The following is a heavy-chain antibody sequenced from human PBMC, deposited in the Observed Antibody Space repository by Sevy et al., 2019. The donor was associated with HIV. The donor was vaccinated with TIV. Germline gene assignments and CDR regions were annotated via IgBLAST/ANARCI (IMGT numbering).Heavy chain of an antibody. J-gene: IGHJ4*02. D-gene: IGHD3-22*01. Sequence: SETLSRTCTVSGDSVSNTNYYWSWIRQPAGKGLEWIGRMKTSGSTNYNPSLKSRVTISVDTSKNQFSLKLSSVTAAETDVYYCARWNYYDSRGFSSFDYWGQGTLVTVSS. V-gene: IGHV4-61*02. CDR1: GDSVSNTNYY. CDR2: MKTSGST. CDR3: ARWNYYDSRGFSSFDY.